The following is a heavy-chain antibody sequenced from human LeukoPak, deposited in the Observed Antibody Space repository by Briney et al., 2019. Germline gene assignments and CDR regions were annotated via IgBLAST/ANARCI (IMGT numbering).Heavy chain of an antibody. CDR3: ASTDYDILAGHSKCIDY. Sequence: GGSLRLSCAASGFPFDDYGMSWVRQVPGKGLEWVSHINWNGGSRGYADSVKGRFTISRDNAKNSLYLQMNSLRAEDTALYYCASTDYDILAGHSKCIDYWGQGTLVTVSS. CDR1: GFPFDDYG. J-gene: IGHJ4*02. D-gene: IGHD3-9*01. CDR2: INWNGGSR. V-gene: IGHV3-20*04.